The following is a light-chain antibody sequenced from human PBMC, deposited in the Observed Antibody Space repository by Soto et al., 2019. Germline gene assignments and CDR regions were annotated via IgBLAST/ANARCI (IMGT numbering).Light chain of an antibody. J-gene: IGKJ1*01. Sequence: DIVMTQSPLSLPVTPGEPASISCRSSQSLLHSNGYNYLDWYLQKPGQSPQLLFYLGSNLASGVPDMFSGSGSGIDFTLKISRVEAEDVGVYYCMQALQTRWTFGQGTKVEIK. CDR1: QSLLHSNGYNY. V-gene: IGKV2-28*01. CDR2: LGS. CDR3: MQALQTRWT.